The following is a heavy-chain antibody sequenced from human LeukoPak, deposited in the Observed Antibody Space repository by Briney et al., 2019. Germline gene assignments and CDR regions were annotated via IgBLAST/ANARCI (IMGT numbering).Heavy chain of an antibody. J-gene: IGHJ5*02. V-gene: IGHV1-18*01. CDR3: ARAGRYCSSTSCYALPSHNWFDP. Sequence: ASVKASCKASGYTFTSYGISWVRQAPGQGLEWMGWISAYNGNTNYAQKLQGRVTMTTDTSTSTAYMELRSLRSDDTAVYYCARAGRYCSSTSCYALPSHNWFDPWGQGTLVTVSS. CDR1: GYTFTSYG. D-gene: IGHD2-2*01. CDR2: ISAYNGNT.